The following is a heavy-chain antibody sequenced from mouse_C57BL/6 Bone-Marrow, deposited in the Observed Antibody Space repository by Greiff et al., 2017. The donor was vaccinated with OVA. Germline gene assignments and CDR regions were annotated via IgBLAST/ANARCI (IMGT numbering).Heavy chain of an antibody. D-gene: IGHD1-1*01. CDR2: IDPANGNT. V-gene: IGHV14-3*01. CDR3: SSEGYYSSGYRNYSIDY. Sequence: VQLQQSVAELVRPGASVKLSCTASGFNIPNTYMHWVKQRPEQGLEWIGRIDPANGNTKYAQKFQGQATLTADQSSNTAYLQLSSLTSEATAFYDCSSEGYYSSGYRNYSIDYWGQGTSVTVSS. CDR1: GFNIPNTY. J-gene: IGHJ4*01.